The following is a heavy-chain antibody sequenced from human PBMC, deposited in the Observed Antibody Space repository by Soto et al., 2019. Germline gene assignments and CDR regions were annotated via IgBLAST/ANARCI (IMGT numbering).Heavy chain of an antibody. Sequence: PGESLKISCHGSGYSFTSFWIAWVRQMPGKGLEWMGIIYPGDSGTRYSPSFEGQVTISADKSISTAYLQWSSLQASDTAIYYCARSDLRVSRGPNYYGMDVWGQGTTVTVSS. CDR2: IYPGDSGT. CDR3: ARSDLRVSRGPNYYGMDV. CDR1: GYSFTSFW. D-gene: IGHD6-13*01. V-gene: IGHV5-51*01. J-gene: IGHJ6*02.